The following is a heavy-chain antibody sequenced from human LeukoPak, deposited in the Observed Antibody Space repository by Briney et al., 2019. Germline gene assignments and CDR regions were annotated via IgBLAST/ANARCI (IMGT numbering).Heavy chain of an antibody. Sequence: GRSLRLSCAASGFTFSSYAMHWVRQAPGKGLEWVAFMSYDGSNKYYADSVKGRFTISRDNSKNTLYLQMNSLRAEDTTVYYCAAARSMIGTLDYWGQGTLVTVSS. V-gene: IGHV3-30-3*01. CDR1: GFTFSSYA. J-gene: IGHJ4*02. CDR2: MSYDGSNK. D-gene: IGHD3-10*02. CDR3: AAARSMIGTLDY.